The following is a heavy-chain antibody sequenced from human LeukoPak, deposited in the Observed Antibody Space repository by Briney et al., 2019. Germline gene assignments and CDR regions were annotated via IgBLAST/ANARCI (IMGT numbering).Heavy chain of an antibody. CDR3: ARGISAGGMDV. CDR2: ISSSSSYI. Sequence: GGSLRLSCAASGFTFRSYSMNWVRQAPGKGLEWVSSISSSSSYIYYADSVKGRFTISRDNAKNSLYLQMNSLRAEDTAVYYCARGISAGGMDVWGQGTTVTVSS. D-gene: IGHD2-15*01. V-gene: IGHV3-21*01. J-gene: IGHJ6*02. CDR1: GFTFRSYS.